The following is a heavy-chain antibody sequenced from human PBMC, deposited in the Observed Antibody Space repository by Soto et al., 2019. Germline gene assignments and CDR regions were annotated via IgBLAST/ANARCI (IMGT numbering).Heavy chain of an antibody. CDR3: ARGMDSGYDGLFDY. V-gene: IGHV1-69*02. J-gene: IGHJ4*02. CDR2: IIPILGIA. D-gene: IGHD5-12*01. CDR1: GGTFSSYT. Sequence: SVKVSCKASGGTFSSYTISWVRQAPGQGLEWMGRIIPILGIANYAQKFQGRVTITADKSTSTAYMELSSLRSEDTAVYYCARGMDSGYDGLFDYWGQGTLVTVSS.